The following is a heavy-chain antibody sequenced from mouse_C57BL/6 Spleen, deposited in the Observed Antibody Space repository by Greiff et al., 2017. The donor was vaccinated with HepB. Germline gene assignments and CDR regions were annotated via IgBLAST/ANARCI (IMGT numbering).Heavy chain of an antibody. CDR2: IDPSDSYT. CDR3: AREAQSSYWYFDV. CDR1: GYTFTSYW. J-gene: IGHJ1*03. V-gene: IGHV1-59*01. D-gene: IGHD1-1*01. Sequence: VQLQQPGAELVRPGTSVKLSCKASGYTFTSYWMHWVKQRPGQGLEWIGVIDPSDSYTNYNQKFKGKATLTVDTSSSTAYMQLSSLTSEDSAVYYCAREAQSSYWYFDVWGTGTTVTVSS.